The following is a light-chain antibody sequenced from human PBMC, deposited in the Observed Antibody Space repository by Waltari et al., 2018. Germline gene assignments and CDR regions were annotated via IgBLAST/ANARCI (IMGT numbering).Light chain of an antibody. J-gene: IGLJ2*01. CDR1: ALPTKY. V-gene: IGLV3-10*01. CDR3: YSTDSTGNHVV. CDR2: DDN. Sequence: SYELTQPPSVSVSPGHTARITCSGDALPTKYAFWYQQMSGQAPVLIIYDDNKRPSGIPERFSGSSSGTMATLTISGAQVEDEADYYCYSTDSTGNHVVFGGGTKLTVL.